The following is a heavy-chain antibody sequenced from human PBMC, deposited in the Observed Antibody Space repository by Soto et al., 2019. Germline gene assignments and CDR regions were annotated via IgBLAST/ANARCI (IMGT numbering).Heavy chain of an antibody. CDR2: ISSSDTR. CDR1: GFTFSDYY. CDR3: ARGYDFWSGYYHFDY. J-gene: IGHJ4*02. V-gene: IGHV3-11*04. Sequence: GGSLRLSCAASGFTFSDYYMSWLRQVPGKGLEWLSYISSSDTRYNADSVEGRFTISRDNAKNSLYLQMNSLRDEDTAVYYCARGYDFWSGYYHFDYWGQGTLVTVSS. D-gene: IGHD3-3*01.